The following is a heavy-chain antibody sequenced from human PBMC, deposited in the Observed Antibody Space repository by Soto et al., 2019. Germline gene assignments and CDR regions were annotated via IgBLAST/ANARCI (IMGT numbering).Heavy chain of an antibody. J-gene: IGHJ4*02. Sequence: GGSLRLSCAASGFTFDDYAMHWVRQAPGKGLEWVSLISWDGGSTYYADSVKGRFTISRDNSKNSLYLQMNSLRAEDTALYSCAKDQTGYSSGWFDYWGQGTLVTVSS. V-gene: IGHV3-43D*03. D-gene: IGHD6-19*01. CDR3: AKDQTGYSSGWFDY. CDR1: GFTFDDYA. CDR2: ISWDGGST.